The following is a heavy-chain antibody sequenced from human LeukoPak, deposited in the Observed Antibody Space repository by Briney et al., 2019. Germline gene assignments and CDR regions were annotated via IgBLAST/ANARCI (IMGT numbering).Heavy chain of an antibody. Sequence: SETLSLTCTVSGGSISSYYWSWIRQPPGKGLEWIGYIYYSGSTIYNPSLKSRVTISVDTSKNQFSLKLSSVTAADTAVYYCARHGVHGSSGYYYYYYGMDVWGQGTTVTVSS. CDR2: IYYSGST. CDR3: ARHGVHGSSGYYYYYYGMDV. J-gene: IGHJ6*02. V-gene: IGHV4-59*08. CDR1: GGSISSYY. D-gene: IGHD3-22*01.